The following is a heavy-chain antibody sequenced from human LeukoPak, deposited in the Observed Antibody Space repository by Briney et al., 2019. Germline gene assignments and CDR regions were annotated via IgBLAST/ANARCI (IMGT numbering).Heavy chain of an antibody. CDR2: INPSGGST. Sequence: ASVKVSCKASGYTFTSYYMHWVRQAPGQGLEWMGIINPSGGSTSYAQKFQGRVTMTRDTSISTAYMELSRLRSDDTAVYYCARASGNNRWELRSDYWGQGTLVTVSS. D-gene: IGHD1-26*01. J-gene: IGHJ4*02. CDR1: GYTFTSYY. V-gene: IGHV1-46*01. CDR3: ARASGNNRWELRSDY.